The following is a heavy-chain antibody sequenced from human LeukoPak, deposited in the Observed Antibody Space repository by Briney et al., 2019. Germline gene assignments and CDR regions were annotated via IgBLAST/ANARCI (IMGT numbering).Heavy chain of an antibody. CDR2: IDYTGST. CDR3: ARVALLWFGELNAFDI. D-gene: IGHD3-10*01. CDR1: GGSISSSSYY. V-gene: IGHV4-39*07. Sequence: SETLSLTCTVSGGSISSSSYYWGWIRQPPGKGLEWIGNIDYTGSTYYNPSLKSRVTISLDMSKNQFSLKLSSVTAADTAVYYCARVALLWFGELNAFDIWGQGTMVTVSS. J-gene: IGHJ3*02.